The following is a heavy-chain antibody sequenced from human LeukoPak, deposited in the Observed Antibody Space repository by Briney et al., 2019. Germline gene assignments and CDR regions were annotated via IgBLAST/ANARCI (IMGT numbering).Heavy chain of an antibody. Sequence: GGSLRLSCAASGFTFSTYWMHWVRQAPGKGLVWVSRVKTDGSDTNYADSVKGRFTISRDNAKNTLYLQMDSLRAEDTAIYNCARLRVLATSTSGFDYWGQGTLVTVSS. CDR3: ARLRVLATSTSGFDY. J-gene: IGHJ4*02. CDR2: VKTDGSDT. D-gene: IGHD5-12*01. V-gene: IGHV3-74*01. CDR1: GFTFSTYW.